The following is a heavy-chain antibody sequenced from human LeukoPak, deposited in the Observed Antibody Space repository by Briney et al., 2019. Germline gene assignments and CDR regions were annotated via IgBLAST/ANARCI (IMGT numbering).Heavy chain of an antibody. Sequence: SETLSLTCSVSGGSISSGTYYWSWIRQPAGRGLEWIGRIYTSGSTNYNPSLKSRVTISLETSKNQFSLKLSSLTAADTAVYYCARVHTDKYYYDETTNFDIWGQGTLVTVSS. V-gene: IGHV4-61*02. J-gene: IGHJ3*02. CDR2: IYTSGST. CDR3: ARVHTDKYYYDETTNFDI. D-gene: IGHD3-22*01. CDR1: GGSISSGTYY.